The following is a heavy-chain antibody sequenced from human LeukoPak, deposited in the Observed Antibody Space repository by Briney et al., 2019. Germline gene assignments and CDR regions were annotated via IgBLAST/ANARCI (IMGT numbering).Heavy chain of an antibody. D-gene: IGHD1-26*01. Sequence: SVKVSCKTSGGTFTSYAITWVRQAPGQGLEWVGKIIPISGTTNYAQKFQGRVTFTADESTSTAYMELSSLRSEDTALYYCARKLRLGGNWFDPWGQGTLVTVSS. J-gene: IGHJ5*02. CDR3: ARKLRLGGNWFDP. V-gene: IGHV1-69*15. CDR2: IIPISGTT. CDR1: GGTFTSYA.